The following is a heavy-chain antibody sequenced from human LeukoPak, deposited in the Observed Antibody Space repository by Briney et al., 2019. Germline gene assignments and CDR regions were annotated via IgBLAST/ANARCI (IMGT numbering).Heavy chain of an antibody. CDR3: ARAPPPHDCGGDCYSS. J-gene: IGHJ1*01. Sequence: QPPGCMTLSSAADGFTVSSNYVGWDRQAPGQGLEWVGVVYSGGSTYYADSVKSRFTTYRDNSKNTPYLQMTSMRAEDTAVYYCARAPPPHDCGGDCYSSWGQGTLVTVSS. D-gene: IGHD2-21*02. CDR1: GFTVSSNY. CDR2: VYSGGST. V-gene: IGHV3-53*01.